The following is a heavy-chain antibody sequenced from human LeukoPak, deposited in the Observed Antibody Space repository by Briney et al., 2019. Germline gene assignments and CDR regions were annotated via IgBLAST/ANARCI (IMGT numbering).Heavy chain of an antibody. V-gene: IGHV3-30-3*01. CDR3: AKDSHRVVVAATTR. J-gene: IGHJ4*02. CDR2: ISYDGSNK. D-gene: IGHD2-15*01. Sequence: GGSLRLSCAASGFTFSSYAMHWVRQAPGKGLEWVAVISYDGSNKYYADSVKGRFTISRDNSKNTLYLQMNSLRAEDTALYYCAKDSHRVVVAATTRWGQGTLVTVSS. CDR1: GFTFSSYA.